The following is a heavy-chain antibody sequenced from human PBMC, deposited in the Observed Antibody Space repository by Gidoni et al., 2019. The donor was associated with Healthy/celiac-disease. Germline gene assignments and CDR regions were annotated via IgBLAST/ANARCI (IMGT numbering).Heavy chain of an antibody. J-gene: IGHJ3*02. V-gene: IGHV1-69*01. CDR1: GGPFRIYA. CDR3: ARDPGTTGTTYRAFDI. Sequence: QVQLVQSGAEVKKPGSSVTVSCKASGGPFRIYALSWVQQAPGQGLEWMGGIIPIFGTANYAQKFQGRVTITADESTSTAYMELSSLRSEDTAVYYCARDPGTTGTTYRAFDIWGQGTMVTVSS. CDR2: IIPIFGTA. D-gene: IGHD1-1*01.